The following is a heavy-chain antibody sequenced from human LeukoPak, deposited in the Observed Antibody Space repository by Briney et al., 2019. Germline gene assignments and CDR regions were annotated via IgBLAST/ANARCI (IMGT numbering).Heavy chain of an antibody. V-gene: IGHV3-23*01. D-gene: IGHD1-26*01. CDR2: VNALGDGI. CDR1: GYTFRRYG. J-gene: IGHJ5*02. Sequence: PEGSLRLSCVASGYTFRRYGMTWVRQAPGKGLEWVSTVNALGDGIQYADSVKGRFTTFKDNSNNTVYLRMRSLRADDTAVYYCAKDSGEWELGMDRWGQGTLVTVSS. CDR3: AKDSGEWELGMDR.